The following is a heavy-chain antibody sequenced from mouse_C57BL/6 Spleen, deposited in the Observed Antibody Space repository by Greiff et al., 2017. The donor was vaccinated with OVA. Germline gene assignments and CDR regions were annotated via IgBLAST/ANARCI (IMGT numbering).Heavy chain of an antibody. CDR3: ARQDSNYFDY. J-gene: IGHJ2*01. V-gene: IGHV5-17*01. D-gene: IGHD2-5*01. CDR1: GFTFSDYG. CDR2: ISSGSSTI. Sequence: DVMLVESGGGLVKPGGSLKLSCAASGFTFSDYGMHWVRQAPEKGLEWVAYISSGSSTIYYADTVKGRFTISRVNAKNTLFLQMTSLRSEDTAMYYCARQDSNYFDYWGQGTTLTVSS.